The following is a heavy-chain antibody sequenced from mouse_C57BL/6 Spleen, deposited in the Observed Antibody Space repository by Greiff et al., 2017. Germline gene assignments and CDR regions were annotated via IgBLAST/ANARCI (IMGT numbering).Heavy chain of an antibody. Sequence: EVMLVESGGGLVQPGGSLSLSCAASGFTFTDYYMSWVRQPPGKALEWLGFIRNKANGYTTEYSASVKGRFTISRDNSQSILYLQMNALRAEDSATYYCARYDDGYYDYFDDWGQGTTLTVSS. CDR3: ARYDDGYYDYFDD. CDR1: GFTFTDYY. V-gene: IGHV7-3*01. J-gene: IGHJ2*01. D-gene: IGHD2-3*01. CDR2: IRNKANGYTT.